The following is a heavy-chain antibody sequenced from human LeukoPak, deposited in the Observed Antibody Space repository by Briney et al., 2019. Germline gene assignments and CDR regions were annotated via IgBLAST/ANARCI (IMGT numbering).Heavy chain of an antibody. CDR1: GFTFSSFA. CDR2: ISDSGGRT. CDR3: VSFYETY. Sequence: PGGSLRLSCAASGFTFSSFAMNWVRQAPGKGLEWVSSISDSGGRTYYADSVKGRFTISKDNAKNTVYLQMNSLRAEDTAVYYCVSFYETYWGRGTLVTVSS. J-gene: IGHJ4*02. D-gene: IGHD2/OR15-2a*01. V-gene: IGHV3-23*01.